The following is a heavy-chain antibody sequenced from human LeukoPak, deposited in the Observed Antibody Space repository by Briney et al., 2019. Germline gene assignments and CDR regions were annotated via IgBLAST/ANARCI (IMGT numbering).Heavy chain of an antibody. CDR1: GFTLSNAW. V-gene: IGHV3-15*01. D-gene: IGHD5-18*01. Sequence: SGGSLRLSCAASGFTLSNAWMSWVRAAPGEGLEWVGRIKSKTDGGTTDYAAPGKGRCTISRDDSKNTLYLQMNSLKTEDTAVYYCTTDVDTANDYWGQGTLVTVSS. J-gene: IGHJ4*02. CDR2: IKSKTDGGTT. CDR3: TTDVDTANDY.